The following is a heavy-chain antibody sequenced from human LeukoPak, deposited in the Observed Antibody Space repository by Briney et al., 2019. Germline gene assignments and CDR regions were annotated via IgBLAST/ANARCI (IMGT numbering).Heavy chain of an antibody. J-gene: IGHJ3*02. CDR2: ISNVGSTK. V-gene: IGHV3-30-3*01. Sequence: GGSLRLSCAASGFTFSREAMHWVRQDSDKGLEWLAVISNVGSTKYYADSAKGRFTISRDNAKNSLYLQMDSLRAEDTAMYYCARDFNPSCGDNCYIDAFDIWGQGTMVTVSS. D-gene: IGHD2-21*01. CDR1: GFTFSREA. CDR3: ARDFNPSCGDNCYIDAFDI.